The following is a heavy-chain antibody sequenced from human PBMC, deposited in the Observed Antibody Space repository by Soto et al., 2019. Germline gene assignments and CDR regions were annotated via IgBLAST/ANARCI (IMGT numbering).Heavy chain of an antibody. CDR3: VKQAHGLDGVAFDY. J-gene: IGHJ4*02. Sequence: PVGSLRLSCSASGFIFSESTIYWVRQVPGKGLEAISAVSTSGRSTYYADSVKDRFTISRDNSKNTLFLQMGSLRPEDTAIYYCVKQAHGLDGVAFDYWGQGTQVTVS. V-gene: IGHV3-64D*06. CDR2: VSTSGRST. D-gene: IGHD2-15*01. CDR1: GFIFSEST.